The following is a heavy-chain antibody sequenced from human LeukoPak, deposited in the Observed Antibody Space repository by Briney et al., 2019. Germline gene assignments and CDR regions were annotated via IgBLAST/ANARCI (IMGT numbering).Heavy chain of an antibody. CDR3: AREGNAQLWPRYYYMDV. D-gene: IGHD5-18*01. CDR2: IYYSGST. Sequence: PSETLSLTCTVSGGSISSSSYYWGWIRQPPGKGLEWIGYIYYSGSTNYNPSLKSRVTISVDTSKNQFSLKLSSVTAADTAVYYCAREGNAQLWPRYYYMDVWGKGTTVTVSS. J-gene: IGHJ6*03. V-gene: IGHV4-61*01. CDR1: GGSISSSSYY.